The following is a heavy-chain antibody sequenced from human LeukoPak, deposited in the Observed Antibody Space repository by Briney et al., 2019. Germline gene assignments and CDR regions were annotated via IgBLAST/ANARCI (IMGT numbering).Heavy chain of an antibody. V-gene: IGHV4-38-2*02. CDR1: GYSISSGYY. D-gene: IGHD6-25*01. Sequence: SETLSLTCTVSGYSISSGYYWGWIRQPPGKGLEWIGSIYHSGSTYYNPSLKSRVTISVDTSKNQFSLKLSSVTAADTAVYYCARAWTAAVYFDYWGQGTLVTVSS. CDR3: ARAWTAAVYFDY. J-gene: IGHJ4*02. CDR2: IYHSGST.